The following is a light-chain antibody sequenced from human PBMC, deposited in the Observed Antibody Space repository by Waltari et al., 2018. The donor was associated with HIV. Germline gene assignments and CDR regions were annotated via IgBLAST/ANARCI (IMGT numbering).Light chain of an antibody. CDR3: QQYGSSPCT. CDR1: QSVSKNY. J-gene: IGKJ3*01. CDR2: GAS. Sequence: EIVLTQSPGTLSLSPGDRATLSCRASQSVSKNYLAWYQQKSGQAPRVLIYGASSRATGIADRFSDSGSGTDCTLTISRLEPEDFAVYYCQQYGSSPCTFGPGTKVDV. V-gene: IGKV3-20*01.